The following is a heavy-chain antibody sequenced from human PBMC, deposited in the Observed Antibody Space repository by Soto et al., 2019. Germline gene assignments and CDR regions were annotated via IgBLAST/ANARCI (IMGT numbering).Heavy chain of an antibody. J-gene: IGHJ4*02. V-gene: IGHV3-23*01. CDR2: ISGSGGST. Sequence: EVQVLESGGSLVQPGGSLRLSCAASEFTFSSYAMSWVRQAPGKGLEWVSAISGSGGSTYYADSVKGRFTISRDNSKNTLYLQMNSLRAEDTAVYYCAKDLEQWLSDYWGQGTLVTVSS. CDR1: EFTFSSYA. D-gene: IGHD6-19*01. CDR3: AKDLEQWLSDY.